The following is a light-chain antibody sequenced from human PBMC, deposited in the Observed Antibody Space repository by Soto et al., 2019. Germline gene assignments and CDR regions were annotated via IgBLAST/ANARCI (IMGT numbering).Light chain of an antibody. J-gene: IGLJ2*01. Sequence: QSALTQPRSVSGSPGQSVTISCTGTSSDVGGYNYVSWYQQHPGKAPKLMIYDVSKRPSGVPDRLSGSKSGNTASLTISGLQAEDEADYYGCSYAGSYTWVFGGGTKLPVL. CDR2: DVS. V-gene: IGLV2-11*01. CDR1: SSDVGGYNY. CDR3: CSYAGSYTWV.